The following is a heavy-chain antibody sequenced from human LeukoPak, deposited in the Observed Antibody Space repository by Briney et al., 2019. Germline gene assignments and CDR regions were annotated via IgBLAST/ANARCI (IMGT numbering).Heavy chain of an antibody. CDR2: IYYSGST. V-gene: IGHV4-39*07. CDR1: GGSISSSSYY. D-gene: IGHD2-21*02. CDR3: ARDGSGCGGDCYSGHDAFDI. Sequence: PSETLSLTCTVSGGSISSSSYYWGWIRQPPGKGLEWIGSIYYSGSTYYNPSLKSRVTISVDTSKNQFSLKLSSVTAADTAVYYCARDGSGCGGDCYSGHDAFDIWGQGTMVTVSS. J-gene: IGHJ3*02.